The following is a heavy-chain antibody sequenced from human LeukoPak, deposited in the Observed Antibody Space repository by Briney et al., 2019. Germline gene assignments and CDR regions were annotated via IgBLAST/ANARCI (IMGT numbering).Heavy chain of an antibody. V-gene: IGHV1-2*02. J-gene: IGHJ4*02. Sequence: GASVKVSCKASGYTFTGYYMHWVRQAPGQGLEWMGWINPNSGGTNYAQKFQGRVTMTRDTSISTAYMELSRLRSDDTAVYYCARDNVAAIFGVVITGYYFDYWGQGTLVTVSS. CDR2: INPNSGGT. CDR1: GYTFTGYY. D-gene: IGHD3-3*01. CDR3: ARDNVAAIFGVVITGYYFDY.